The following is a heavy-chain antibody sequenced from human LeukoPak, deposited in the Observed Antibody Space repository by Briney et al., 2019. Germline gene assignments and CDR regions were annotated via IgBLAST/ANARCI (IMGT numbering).Heavy chain of an antibody. J-gene: IGHJ6*02. CDR1: GDSVSSNSAA. CDR3: ARAVRGVRGVSQYYYYGMDV. V-gene: IGHV6-1*01. Sequence: SQTLSLTCAISGDSVSSNSAAWNWIRQSPSRGLEWLGRTYYRSQWYNDYAVSVKSRITINPDTSKNQFSLQLNSVTPEDTAVYYCARAVRGVRGVSQYYYYGMDVWGQGTTVTVSS. CDR2: TYYRSQWYN. D-gene: IGHD3-10*01.